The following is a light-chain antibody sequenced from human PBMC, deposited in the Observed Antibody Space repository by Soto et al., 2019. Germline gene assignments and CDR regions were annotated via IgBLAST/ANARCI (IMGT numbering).Light chain of an antibody. CDR3: MQALQTRYT. CDR2: LGS. V-gene: IGKV2-28*01. Sequence: DIVMTQSPLSLPVTPGEPASISCRSSQSLLHSNGYNYLDWYLQKPGQSPQLLIYLGSNRASGVHERLSGSGSGTDFTLKISRVEAEDVGVYYCMQALQTRYTFGQGPKLEIK. J-gene: IGKJ2*01. CDR1: QSLLHSNGYNY.